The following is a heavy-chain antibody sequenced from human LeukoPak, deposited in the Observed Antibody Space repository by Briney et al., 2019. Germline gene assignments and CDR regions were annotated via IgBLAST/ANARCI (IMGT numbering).Heavy chain of an antibody. V-gene: IGHV3-11*04. CDR1: GFTFSDPY. J-gene: IGHJ4*02. Sequence: KPGGSLRLSCEASGFTFSDPYMSWIRRAPGKGLECLSYISGSGTDINYADSVRGRFTISRDNAKNLLYLQMNDLRVEDTAVYYCARTARHLDYWGQGTLVTVSS. CDR2: ISGSGTDI. D-gene: IGHD5-18*01. CDR3: ARTARHLDY.